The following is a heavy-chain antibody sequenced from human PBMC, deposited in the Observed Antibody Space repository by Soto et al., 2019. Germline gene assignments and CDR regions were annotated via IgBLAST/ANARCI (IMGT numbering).Heavy chain of an antibody. D-gene: IGHD2-15*01. CDR3: ARGDSGGSSSYYFDY. V-gene: IGHV4-31*03. CDR2: IYHSGRT. CDR1: GGSIRSAGYY. Sequence: SETLSLTCPVSGGSIRSAGYYWTWIRQHPGKGLEWGGQIYHSGRTCYNPSLKSRLTISVDTSKPQLSLNLSSVTAADTAVYYCARGDSGGSSSYYFDYWGQGTLVTVSS. J-gene: IGHJ4*02.